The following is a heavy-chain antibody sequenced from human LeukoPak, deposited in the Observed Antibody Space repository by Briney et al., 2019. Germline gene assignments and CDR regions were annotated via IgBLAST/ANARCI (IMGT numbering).Heavy chain of an antibody. D-gene: IGHD3-22*01. Sequence: GGSLRLSCAASGFTVSSNYMSWVRQAPGKGLEWVSVIYSSGSTYYADSVKGRFTISRDNSKNTLYLQMNSVRAEDTAVYYCARGNYDSSGYYFDYWGQGTLVTVSS. CDR1: GFTVSSNY. J-gene: IGHJ4*02. CDR3: ARGNYDSSGYYFDY. CDR2: IYSSGST. V-gene: IGHV3-53*01.